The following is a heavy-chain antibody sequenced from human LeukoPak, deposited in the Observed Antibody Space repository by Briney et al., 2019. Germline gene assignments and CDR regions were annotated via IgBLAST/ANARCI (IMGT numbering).Heavy chain of an antibody. CDR1: GFTFSSYS. J-gene: IGHJ4*02. CDR2: ISSSSSYI. D-gene: IGHD3-16*01. Sequence: GGSLRLSCAASGFTFSSYSMNWVRQAPGKGLEWVSSISSSSSYIYYADSVKGRFTISRGNAKSSLYLQMNSLRAEDTAVYYCARWGSWQVSDYWGQGTLVTVSS. CDR3: ARWGSWQVSDY. V-gene: IGHV3-21*01.